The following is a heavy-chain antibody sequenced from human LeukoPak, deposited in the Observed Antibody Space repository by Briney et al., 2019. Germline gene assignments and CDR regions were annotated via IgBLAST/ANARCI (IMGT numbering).Heavy chain of an antibody. D-gene: IGHD4-17*01. CDR2: ISYDGSNK. J-gene: IGHJ3*02. CDR3: ANLATVTTRGVFDI. CDR1: GFTLSSYA. Sequence: GGSLRLSCAASGFTLSSYAMSWVRQAPGKGLEWVAVISYDGSNKYNEDSVKGRFTISRDNSKNTLYLQMNSLRAEDTAVYYCANLATVTTRGVFDIWGQGTMVTVSS. V-gene: IGHV3-30*18.